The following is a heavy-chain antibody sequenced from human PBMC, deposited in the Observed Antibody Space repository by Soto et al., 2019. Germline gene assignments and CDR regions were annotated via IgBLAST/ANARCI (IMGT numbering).Heavy chain of an antibody. J-gene: IGHJ3*01. CDR2: IRSNSAGGTT. V-gene: IGHV3-15*07. Sequence: EVQLVESGGGLVNPGGSLRLSCAASSVIFSDAWMNWVRQAPGKGLEWVARIRSNSAGGTTDYATPARGRFTISRDDAKDTLYVQMNILKTEDTAVYYCVTEVSGAFHVWGQGTMVTVSS. CDR1: SVIFSDAW. CDR3: VTEVSGAFHV. D-gene: IGHD3-10*01.